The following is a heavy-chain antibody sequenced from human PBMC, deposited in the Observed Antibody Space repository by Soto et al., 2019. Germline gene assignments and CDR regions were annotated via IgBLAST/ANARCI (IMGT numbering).Heavy chain of an antibody. Sequence: GASVKVSCKASGYTFTSYAMHWVRQAPGQRFEWMGWINAGNGNTKYSQKFQGRVTITRDTSASTAYMELSSLRSEDTAVYYCARDRTTVVTQARGPVDYWGQGTLVTVSS. V-gene: IGHV1-3*01. J-gene: IGHJ4*02. CDR3: ARDRTTVVTQARGPVDY. CDR1: GYTFTSYA. CDR2: INAGNGNT. D-gene: IGHD4-17*01.